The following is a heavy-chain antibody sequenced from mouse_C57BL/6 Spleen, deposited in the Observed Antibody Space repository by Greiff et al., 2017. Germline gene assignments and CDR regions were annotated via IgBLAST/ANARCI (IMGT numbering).Heavy chain of an antibody. V-gene: IGHV2-6-1*01. CDR2: IWSDGST. J-gene: IGHJ3*01. CDR1: GFSLPSYG. D-gene: IGHD2-4*01. Sequence: QVQLKESGPGLVAPSQSLSITCTVSGFSLPSYGVHWVRQPPGKGLEWLVVIWSDGSTTYNSALKSRLSISKDNSKSQVFLKMNSLQTDDTAMYYCARHEDDYDVGFAYWGQGTLVTVSA. CDR3: ARHEDDYDVGFAY.